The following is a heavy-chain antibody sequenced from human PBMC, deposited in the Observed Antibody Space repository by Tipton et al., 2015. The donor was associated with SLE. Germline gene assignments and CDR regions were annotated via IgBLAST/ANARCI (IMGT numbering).Heavy chain of an antibody. V-gene: IGHV3-7*01. Sequence: GSLRLSCAASGFTFSNYWMSWVRQAPGKGLEWVANIKQDGSEKYYVDSVKGRITISRDNAKNSLYLQMNSLRAEDTAVYYCARASSDTAKDYWGQGTLVTVSS. CDR2: IKQDGSEK. J-gene: IGHJ4*02. CDR1: GFTFSNYW. D-gene: IGHD5-18*01. CDR3: ARASSDTAKDY.